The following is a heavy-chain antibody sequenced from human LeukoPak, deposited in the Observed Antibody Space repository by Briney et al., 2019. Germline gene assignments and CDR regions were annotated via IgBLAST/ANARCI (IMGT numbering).Heavy chain of an antibody. J-gene: IGHJ4*02. D-gene: IGHD3-22*01. CDR3: ARQKILDDNYDSSGYYVDQ. CDR1: GGSISSYY. V-gene: IGHV4-4*07. Sequence: SETLSLTCTVSGGSISSYYWSWIRQPAGEGLEWVGRIYTSGSTNYNPSLKSRVTMSVDTSKNQFSLNLNSVTASDTAVYYCARQKILDDNYDSSGYYVDQWGQGSLVTVSS. CDR2: IYTSGST.